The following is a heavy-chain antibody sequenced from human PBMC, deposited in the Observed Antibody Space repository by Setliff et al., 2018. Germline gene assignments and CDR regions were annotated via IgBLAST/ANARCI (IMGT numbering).Heavy chain of an antibody. J-gene: IGHJ4*02. D-gene: IGHD3-22*01. V-gene: IGHV3-23*01. Sequence: RLSCAASGFTFTAYAMSWVRQAPGKGLEWVSAITFGSLSRYYADSVKGRFTISRDNSKNTLFLEMNSLRTEDTAAYYCAKGQGQYYDSSGYYGRVLDYWGQGTLVTVSS. CDR3: AKGQGQYYDSSGYYGRVLDY. CDR1: GFTFTAYA. CDR2: ITFGSLSR.